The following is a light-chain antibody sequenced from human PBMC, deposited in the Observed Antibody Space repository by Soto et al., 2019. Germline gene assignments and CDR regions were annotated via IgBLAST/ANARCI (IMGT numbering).Light chain of an antibody. J-gene: IGKJ1*01. CDR1: QSISSY. Sequence: TQSPSSLSASVGDRVTITCRASQSISSYLNWYQQKPGQAPRLLIYGASSRATGIPDRFSGSGSGTDFTLTISRLEPEDFAVYYCQQYGSSQTFGQGTKVEIK. CDR2: GAS. V-gene: IGKV3-20*01. CDR3: QQYGSSQT.